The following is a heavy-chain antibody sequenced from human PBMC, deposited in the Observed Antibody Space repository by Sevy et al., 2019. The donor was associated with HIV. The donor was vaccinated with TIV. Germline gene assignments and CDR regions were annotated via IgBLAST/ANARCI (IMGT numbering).Heavy chain of an antibody. Sequence: GGSLRLSCAASGFTFDDYAMHWVRQAPGKGLEWVSGISWNSGSIGYPDSVKGRFTISRDNAKNSLYPQMNSLRAEDTALYYCAKGRLRGYFDYWGQGTLGPVSS. CDR1: GFTFDDYA. CDR3: AKGRLRGYFDY. CDR2: ISWNSGSI. V-gene: IGHV3-9*01. D-gene: IGHD5-12*01. J-gene: IGHJ4*02.